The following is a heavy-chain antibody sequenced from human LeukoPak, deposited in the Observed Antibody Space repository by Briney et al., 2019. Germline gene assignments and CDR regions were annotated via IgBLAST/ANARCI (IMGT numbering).Heavy chain of an antibody. J-gene: IGHJ4*02. V-gene: IGHV4-39*01. D-gene: IGHD1-1*01. CDR1: GGSISSSSYY. CDR3: ARRARWYNFDY. Sequence: SEPVSLTCSVSGGSISSSSYYWGWIRQPPGKGLVWIGSIYCSGSTYYNPFIKSRVTISVDTSKNQFSLKLSSVTAANTAVYYCARRARWYNFDYWGQGTLVTASS. CDR2: IYCSGST.